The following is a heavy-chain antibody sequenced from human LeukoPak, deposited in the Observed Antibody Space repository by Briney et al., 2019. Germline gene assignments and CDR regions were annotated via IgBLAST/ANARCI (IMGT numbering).Heavy chain of an antibody. CDR3: ARLVEWLRSKNYHYFDY. CDR2: ISAYNGNT. D-gene: IGHD5-12*01. Sequence: ASVKVSCKASGYTFTSYGISWVRQAPGQGLEWMGWISAYNGNTNYAQKLQGRVTMTTDTSTSTAYMELRSLRPDDTAVYYCARLVEWLRSKNYHYFDYWGQGTLVTVSS. J-gene: IGHJ4*02. V-gene: IGHV1-18*04. CDR1: GYTFTSYG.